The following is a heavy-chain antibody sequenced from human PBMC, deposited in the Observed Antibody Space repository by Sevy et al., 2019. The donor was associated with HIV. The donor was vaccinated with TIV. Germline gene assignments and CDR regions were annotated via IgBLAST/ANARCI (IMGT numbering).Heavy chain of an antibody. CDR3: ARDEGNNGTPLDY. J-gene: IGHJ4*02. CDR1: GFTFSSYW. D-gene: IGHD1-1*01. Sequence: GGSLRLSCAASGFTFSSYWMSWVRQAPGKGLEWVANIKQNGSENYYVDSVKGRFTISRDNAKNSLYLQMNSLRAEDTAVYYCARDEGNNGTPLDYWGQGTLVTVSS. V-gene: IGHV3-7*03. CDR2: IKQNGSEN.